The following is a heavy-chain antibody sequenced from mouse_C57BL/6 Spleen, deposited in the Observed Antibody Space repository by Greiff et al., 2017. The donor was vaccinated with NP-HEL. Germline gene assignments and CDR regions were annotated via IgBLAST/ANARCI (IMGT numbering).Heavy chain of an antibody. V-gene: IGHV1-59*01. D-gene: IGHD3-3*01. J-gene: IGHJ2*01. CDR2: IDPSDSYT. Sequence: VQLQQPGAELVRPGTSVKLSCKASGYTFTSYWMHWVKQRPGQGLEWIGVIDPSDSYTNYNQKFKGKATLTVDPSSSTAYMQLSSLTSEDSAVYYCARLGDYWGQGTTLTVSS. CDR3: ARLGDY. CDR1: GYTFTSYW.